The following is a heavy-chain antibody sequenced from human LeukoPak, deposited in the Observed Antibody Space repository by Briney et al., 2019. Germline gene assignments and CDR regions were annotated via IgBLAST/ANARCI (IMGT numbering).Heavy chain of an antibody. Sequence: PGGSLRLSCAASEFIFSSYAVSWVRQAPGEGLEWVRAISGSGGSTYYAGSGKGRFTLSRDNSKNSTYMQMTSLRAEDTAVYYCAKGGSSFRELSNFFDYWGQGTLVTVSS. CDR2: ISGSGGST. J-gene: IGHJ4*02. CDR3: AKGGSSFRELSNFFDY. D-gene: IGHD3-10*01. CDR1: EFIFSSYA. V-gene: IGHV3-23*01.